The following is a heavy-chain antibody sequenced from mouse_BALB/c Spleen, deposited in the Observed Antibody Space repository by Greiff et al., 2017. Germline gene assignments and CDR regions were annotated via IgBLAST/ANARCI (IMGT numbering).Heavy chain of an antibody. J-gene: IGHJ2*01. CDR3: TRLGYDEGPY. D-gene: IGHD2-2*01. CDR1: GYTFTSYY. CDR2: INPSNGGT. Sequence: QVQLKQPGAELVKPGASVKLSCKASGYTFTSYYMYWVKQRPGQGLEWIGGINPSNGGTNFNEKFKSKATLTVDKSSSTAYMQLSSLTSEDSAVYYCTRLGYDEGPYWGQGTTLTVSS. V-gene: IGHV1S81*02.